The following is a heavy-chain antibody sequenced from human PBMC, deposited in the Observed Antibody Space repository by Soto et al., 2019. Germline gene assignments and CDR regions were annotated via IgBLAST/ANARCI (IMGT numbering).Heavy chain of an antibody. CDR3: AGGTDGKKVAY. D-gene: IGHD5-12*01. Sequence: QVQLQESGPGLVKSSETLSLTCTVSGGSVTSEHYYWNWIRQPPGKGLEWIGYFFYTGSTNYNPSLESXPTXSXDVSKNHFSLRLNSVTAADTAVYYCAGGTDGKKVAYWGQGALVTVSS. J-gene: IGHJ4*02. CDR2: FFYTGST. CDR1: GGSVTSEHYY. V-gene: IGHV4-61*03.